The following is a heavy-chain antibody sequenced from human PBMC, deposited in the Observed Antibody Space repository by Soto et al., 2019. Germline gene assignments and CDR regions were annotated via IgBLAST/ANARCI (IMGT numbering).Heavy chain of an antibody. Sequence: QVQLVESGGGVVQPGRSLRLSCAASGFTFSSYGMHWVRQAPGKGLEWVAVISYDGSNKYYADSVKGRFTISRDNSKNTLYLQMNSLRAEDTAVYYCAKDAIAHNWNYFELDYWGQGTLVTVSS. D-gene: IGHD1-7*01. J-gene: IGHJ4*02. V-gene: IGHV3-30*18. CDR2: ISYDGSNK. CDR1: GFTFSSYG. CDR3: AKDAIAHNWNYFELDY.